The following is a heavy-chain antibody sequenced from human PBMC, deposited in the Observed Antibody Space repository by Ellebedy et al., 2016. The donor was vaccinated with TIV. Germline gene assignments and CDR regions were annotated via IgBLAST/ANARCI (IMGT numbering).Heavy chain of an antibody. V-gene: IGHV4-59*11. CDR2: IYYTGSA. J-gene: IGHJ2*01. D-gene: IGHD6-13*01. CDR3: ARVAITAAVGGGYFDL. CDR1: SGSLTNHF. Sequence: MPSETLSLTCSVSSGSLTNHFWSWIRQPPGKGLEWIASIYYTGSANYNPSLKSRVTTSVDTSKNQISLTLMTSVSAADTAGYYCARVAITAAVGGGYFDLWGRGTLVTVSS.